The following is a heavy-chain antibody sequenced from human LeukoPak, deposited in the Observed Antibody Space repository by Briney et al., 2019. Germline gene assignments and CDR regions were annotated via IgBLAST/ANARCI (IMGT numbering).Heavy chain of an antibody. CDR3: ASCVVVPAANYYFDY. D-gene: IGHD2-2*01. CDR2: IKQDGSEK. V-gene: IGHV3-7*01. J-gene: IGHJ4*02. CDR1: GFSFSTYW. Sequence: GGSLRLSCTASGFSFSTYWMSWVRQAPGEGLEWVANIKQDGSEKYYVDSVKGRFTISRDNAKNSLYLQMNSLRAEDTAVYYCASCVVVPAANYYFDYWGQGTLVTVSS.